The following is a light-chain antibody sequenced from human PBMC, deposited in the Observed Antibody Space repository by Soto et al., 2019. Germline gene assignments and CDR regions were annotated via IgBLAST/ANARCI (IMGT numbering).Light chain of an antibody. J-gene: IGKJ2*01. CDR3: QQSYRTPDT. CDR2: AAS. Sequence: DIQMTQSPSSLSASVGERVTITCRASQSISSYLNWYQQKPGKAPKLLIYAASSLQSGVPSRFSGSGSGTDFTLTISSLQPEDGATYYCQQSYRTPDTFGQGTTLEIK. CDR1: QSISSY. V-gene: IGKV1-39*01.